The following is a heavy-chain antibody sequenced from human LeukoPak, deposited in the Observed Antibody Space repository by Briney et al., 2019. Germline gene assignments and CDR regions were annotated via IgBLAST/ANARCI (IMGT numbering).Heavy chain of an antibody. CDR1: GLTFSFYW. Sequence: GGSLRLSCAASGLTFSFYWMSWVRQAPGKGLEWVANIKEDGSEKYYVDSVEGRFTISRDNAKNSLFLQLDSLRAEDTAVYYCARGKYYFDYWGQGTLVTVSS. CDR3: ARGKYYFDY. CDR2: IKEDGSEK. J-gene: IGHJ4*02. V-gene: IGHV3-7*05.